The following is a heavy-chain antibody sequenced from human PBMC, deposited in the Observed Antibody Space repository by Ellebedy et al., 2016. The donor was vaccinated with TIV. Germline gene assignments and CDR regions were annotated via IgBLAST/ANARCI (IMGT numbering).Heavy chain of an antibody. CDR1: GGSVSSGSYY. CDR2: IYYSGST. Sequence: SETLSLTCTVSGGSVSSGSYYWSWIRQPPGKGLEWIGYIYYSGSTNYNPSLKSRVTISVDTSKNQFSLKLSSVTAADTAVYYCARDGYAEDYWGQGTLVTVSS. V-gene: IGHV4-61*01. J-gene: IGHJ4*02. CDR3: ARDGYAEDY. D-gene: IGHD2-2*03.